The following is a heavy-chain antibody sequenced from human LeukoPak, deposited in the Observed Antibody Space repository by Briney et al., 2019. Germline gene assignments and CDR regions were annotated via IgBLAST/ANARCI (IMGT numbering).Heavy chain of an antibody. CDR3: ARAYYYDSSGYPRWGAFDI. CDR2: IYHSGST. Sequence: PSETLSLTCAVSGGSISSSNWWSWVRQPPGKGLEWIGEIYHSGSTNYNPSLKSRVTISVDKSKNQFSLKLSSVAAADTAVYYCARAYYYDSSGYPRWGAFDIWGQGTMVTVSS. CDR1: GGSISSSNW. J-gene: IGHJ3*02. V-gene: IGHV4-4*02. D-gene: IGHD3-22*01.